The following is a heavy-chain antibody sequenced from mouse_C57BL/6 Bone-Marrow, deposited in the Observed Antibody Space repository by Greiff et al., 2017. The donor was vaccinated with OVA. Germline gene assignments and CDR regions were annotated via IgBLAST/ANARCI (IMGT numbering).Heavy chain of an antibody. CDR2: IYPGDGDT. V-gene: IGHV1-80*01. Sequence: VQLQQSGAELVKPGASVKISCKASGYAFSSYWMNWVKQRPGKGLEWIGQIYPGDGDTNYNGKFKGKATLTADKSSSTAYMQLSSLTSEDSAVYYCASPLHYYGGSPHWYCDGWGTGTTVTVSS. CDR1: GYAFSSYW. J-gene: IGHJ1*03. D-gene: IGHD1-1*01. CDR3: ASPLHYYGGSPHWYCDG.